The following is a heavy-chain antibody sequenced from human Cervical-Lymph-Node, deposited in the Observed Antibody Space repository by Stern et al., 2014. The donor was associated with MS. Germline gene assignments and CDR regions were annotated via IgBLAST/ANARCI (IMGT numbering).Heavy chain of an antibody. J-gene: IGHJ4*02. CDR2: VSHDGSNK. D-gene: IGHD3-16*01. V-gene: IGHV3-30-3*01. CDR1: GFTFSTYT. CDR3: ARRFGYFDS. Sequence: VQLVESGGGVVQPGRSLRLSCAASGFTFSTYTMHWVRQAPGKGLDWVAVVSHDGSNKYYADSVEGRFTISRDNSKNTLYLQMNSLRAEDTAVYYCARRFGYFDSWGQGTLVTVSS.